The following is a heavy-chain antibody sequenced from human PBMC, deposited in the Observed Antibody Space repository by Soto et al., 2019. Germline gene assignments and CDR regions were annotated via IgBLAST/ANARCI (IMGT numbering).Heavy chain of an antibody. Sequence: ETLSLTCSVTGASVSTYSWSWIRQSPGKGLEWIGYIHYSGGTNYTPSLRSRVTISVDTSRNQLSLNLTSLTAADTAVYYCARGGTSGSAVFNWFDPWGQGTLVTVSS. V-gene: IGHV4-59*02. J-gene: IGHJ5*02. CDR3: ARGGTSGSAVFNWFDP. CDR2: IHYSGGT. D-gene: IGHD3-10*01. CDR1: GASVSTYS.